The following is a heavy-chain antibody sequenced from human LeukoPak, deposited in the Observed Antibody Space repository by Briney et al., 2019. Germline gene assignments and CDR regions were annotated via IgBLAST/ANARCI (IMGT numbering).Heavy chain of an antibody. D-gene: IGHD3-22*01. CDR1: GGSISSSSYY. CDR3: ASRRTYYYDSSGYKKIDY. CDR2: IYYSGST. J-gene: IGHJ4*02. V-gene: IGHV4-39*01. Sequence: SETLSLTCIDSGGSISSSSYYWGWIRQPPGKGLEWIGSIYYSGSTYYNPSLKSRVTISVDTSKNQFSLKLSSVTAADTAVYYCASRRTYYYDSSGYKKIDYWGQGTLVTVSS.